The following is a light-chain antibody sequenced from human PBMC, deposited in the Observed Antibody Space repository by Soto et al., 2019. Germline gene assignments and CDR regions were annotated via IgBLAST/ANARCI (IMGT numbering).Light chain of an antibody. Sequence: DIVMTPSPGTLSLSPGERATLSRRASQTITSNNLAWYQQKPGQSPRLLIYGASSRATGIPDRFRGSGSGTDFTLTISRLEPEDFAVYYCHQRSNWPLTFGGGTKVDIK. J-gene: IGKJ4*01. CDR1: QTITSNN. V-gene: IGKV3D-20*02. CDR2: GAS. CDR3: HQRSNWPLT.